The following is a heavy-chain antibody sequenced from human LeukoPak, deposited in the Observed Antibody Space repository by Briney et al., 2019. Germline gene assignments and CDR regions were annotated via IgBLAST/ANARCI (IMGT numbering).Heavy chain of an antibody. J-gene: IGHJ4*02. V-gene: IGHV4-31*03. CDR3: ARGPHYDYVWGSYRPRSDY. CDR2: IYYSGST. CDR1: GGSISSGGYY. Sequence: SQTLSLTCTVSGGSISSGGYYWSWIRQHPGKGLEWIGYIYYSGSTYYNPSLKSRVTISVDTSKNQFSLKLSSVTAADTAVYYCARGPHYDYVWGSYRPRSDYWGQGTLVTVSS. D-gene: IGHD3-16*02.